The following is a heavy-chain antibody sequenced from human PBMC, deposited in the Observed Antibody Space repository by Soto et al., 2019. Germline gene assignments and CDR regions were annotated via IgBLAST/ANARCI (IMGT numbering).Heavy chain of an antibody. Sequence: QLQLQESGPGLVKPSETLSLTCSVSGASINTSPYYWGWIRQPPGGGLEWIGSVFSTGSTYYNPSHKGRVTISVDASGNEVSLKVYSVTAADTAVYYCAKHKVEYANSGLDRWGQGTLVAVSS. V-gene: IGHV4-39*01. CDR1: GASINTSPYY. D-gene: IGHD2-2*01. CDR3: AKHKVEYANSGLDR. J-gene: IGHJ5*02. CDR2: VFSTGST.